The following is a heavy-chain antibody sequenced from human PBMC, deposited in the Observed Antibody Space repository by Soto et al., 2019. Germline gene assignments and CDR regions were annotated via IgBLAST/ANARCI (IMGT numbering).Heavy chain of an antibody. CDR2: ISYDGSNK. J-gene: IGHJ4*02. CDR1: GFTFSSYG. Sequence: GGSLRLSCAASGFTFSSYGMHWVRQAPGKGLEWVAVISYDGSNKYYADSVKGRFTISRDNSKNTLYLQMNSLRAEDTAVYYCAKEGEQLVRFLDYWGQGTLVTVSS. D-gene: IGHD6-13*01. V-gene: IGHV3-30*18. CDR3: AKEGEQLVRFLDY.